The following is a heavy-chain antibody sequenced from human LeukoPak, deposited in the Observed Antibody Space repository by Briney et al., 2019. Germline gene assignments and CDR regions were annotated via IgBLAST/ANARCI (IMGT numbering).Heavy chain of an antibody. Sequence: PGGSLRLSCAASGFTFSGSAMHWVRQASGKGLEWVGRIRSKANSYATAYAASVKGRFTISRDDSKNTAYLQMNSLKTEDTAVCYCTRHRPDYGDLDYWGQGTLVTVSS. D-gene: IGHD4-17*01. CDR3: TRHRPDYGDLDY. CDR2: IRSKANSYAT. V-gene: IGHV3-73*01. J-gene: IGHJ4*02. CDR1: GFTFSGSA.